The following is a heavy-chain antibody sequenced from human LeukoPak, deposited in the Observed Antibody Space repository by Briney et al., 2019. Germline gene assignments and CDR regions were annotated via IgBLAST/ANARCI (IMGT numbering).Heavy chain of an antibody. CDR1: GGSISSYY. V-gene: IGHV4-59*01. CDR3: ARSAVRGVIAYYYYMDV. Sequence: PSETLSLTCTVSGGSISSYYWSWIRQPPGKGLEWIGYIYYSGSTNYNPSLKSRVTISVDTSKNQFSLKLSSVTAADTAVYYCARSAVRGVIAYYYYMDVWGKGTTVTVSS. CDR2: IYYSGST. J-gene: IGHJ6*03. D-gene: IGHD3-10*01.